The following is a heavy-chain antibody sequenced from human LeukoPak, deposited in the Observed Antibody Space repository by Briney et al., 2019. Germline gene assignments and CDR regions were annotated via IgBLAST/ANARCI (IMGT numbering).Heavy chain of an antibody. D-gene: IGHD1-7*01. V-gene: IGHV4-31*03. CDR1: GGSISSDVYY. CDR2: IYNSGST. CDR3: VRDASPGGNYFDP. Sequence: SQTLSLTCTVSGGSISSDVYYCSWIRQHPVKGLEWIGYIYNSGSTYYNPSLKSRVTISVDTSKNQFSLKLSSVTAADTAVYYCVRDASPGGNYFDPWGQGTLVTVSS. J-gene: IGHJ5*02.